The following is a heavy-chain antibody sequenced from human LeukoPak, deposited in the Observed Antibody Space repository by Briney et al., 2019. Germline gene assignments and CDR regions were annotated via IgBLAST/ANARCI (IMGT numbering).Heavy chain of an antibody. CDR3: ARGFSSSNSTTQFDY. CDR1: GGSFSGYY. J-gene: IGHJ4*02. CDR2: INHSGST. Sequence: SETLSLTCAVYGGSFSGYYWSWIRQPPGKGLEWIGEINHSGSTNYSPSLKSRVTISVDTSKNQFSLKLSSVTAADTAVYYCARGFSSSNSTTQFDYWGQGTLVTVSS. V-gene: IGHV4-34*01. D-gene: IGHD6-13*01.